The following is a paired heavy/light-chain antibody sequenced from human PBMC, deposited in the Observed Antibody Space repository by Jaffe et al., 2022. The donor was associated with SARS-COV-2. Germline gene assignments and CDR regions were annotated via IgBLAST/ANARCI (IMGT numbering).Light chain of an antibody. J-gene: IGKJ3*01. CDR3: QQYNTYPFT. CDR2: AAS. V-gene: IGKV1-16*02. Sequence: DIQMTQSPSSLSASVGDRVIITCRASQGISNYLAWFQQKPGKAPKSLIYAASSLQSGVPSKFSGSASGTEFTLTISSLQPEDFATYYCQQYNTYPFTFGPGTRVDFK. CDR1: QGISNY.
Heavy chain of an antibody. D-gene: IGHD3-22*01. CDR3: VRADHRDSRSRGIH. J-gene: IGHJ4*02. CDR2: IDSDGSFT. V-gene: IGHV3-74*01. Sequence: DVQLVESGGGLVQPGGSLRLSCATSGFIFSNYRMHWVRQVPGKGLVWVSHIDSDGSFTTYADSVRGRFTISRDNAKSTLFLQMNSLTAEDTAVYYCVRADHRDSRSRGIHWGQGTLVTVSS. CDR1: GFIFSNYR.